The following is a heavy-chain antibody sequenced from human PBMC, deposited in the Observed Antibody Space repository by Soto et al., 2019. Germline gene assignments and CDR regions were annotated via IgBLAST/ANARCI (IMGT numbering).Heavy chain of an antibody. D-gene: IGHD6-19*01. CDR2: TYYRSKWYN. CDR1: GDSVSSNSAA. CDR3: ARDGYSSGWYGSGMDV. J-gene: IGHJ6*02. V-gene: IGHV6-1*01. Sequence: SQTLSLTCAISGDSVSSNSAAWNWIRQSPSRGLEWLGRTYYRSKWYNDYAVSVKSRITINPDTSKNQFSLQLNSVTPEDTVVYYCARDGYSSGWYGSGMDVWGQGTTVTV.